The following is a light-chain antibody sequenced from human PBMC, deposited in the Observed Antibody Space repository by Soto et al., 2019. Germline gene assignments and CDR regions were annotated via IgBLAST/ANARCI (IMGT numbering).Light chain of an antibody. CDR3: QQYGSSPSTYT. CDR1: QSVSSSY. CDR2: GTS. J-gene: IGKJ2*01. Sequence: EIVLTQSPDTLSLSPGERATLSCRASQSVSSSYLAWYQHKPGQAPRLLIYGTSTRATGIPDRFSGSGSGTDFTLTISRLEPEDFAVYYCQQYGSSPSTYTFGQGTKLEIK. V-gene: IGKV3-20*01.